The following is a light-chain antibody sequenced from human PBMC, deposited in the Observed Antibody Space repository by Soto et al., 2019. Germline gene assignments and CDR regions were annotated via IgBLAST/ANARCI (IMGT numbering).Light chain of an antibody. CDR1: ETVYTH. V-gene: IGKV1-39*01. CDR3: QQSSRRPIT. J-gene: IGKJ5*01. Sequence: DIPMTQPPSSLSGSLVERVIITCRASETVYTHLNWYQQKAGKAPKPLINGGSILQSGVPSRFSGSGSGTDFTLTISSLEPEDFATYYCQQSSRRPITLGQGTRLEIK. CDR2: GGS.